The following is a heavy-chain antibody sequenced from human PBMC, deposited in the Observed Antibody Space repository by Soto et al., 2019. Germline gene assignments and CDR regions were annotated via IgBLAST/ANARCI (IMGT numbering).Heavy chain of an antibody. CDR3: AKDHTTIFGVVTSFYFDY. J-gene: IGHJ4*02. Sequence: QVQPVESGGGVVQPGRSLRLSCAASGFTFSSYGMHWVRQAPGKGLEWVAVISYDGSNKYYADSVKGRFTISRDNSKNTLYLQMNSLRAEDTAVYYCAKDHTTIFGVVTSFYFDYWGQGTLVTVSS. CDR2: ISYDGSNK. D-gene: IGHD3-3*01. V-gene: IGHV3-30*18. CDR1: GFTFSSYG.